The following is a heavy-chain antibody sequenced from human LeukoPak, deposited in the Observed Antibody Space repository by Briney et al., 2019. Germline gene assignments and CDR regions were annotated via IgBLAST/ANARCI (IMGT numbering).Heavy chain of an antibody. CDR2: INWIGGST. CDR3: AKNWGSFSWYFDL. D-gene: IGHD2/OR15-2a*01. Sequence: PGGSLRLSCAASGFTFGDYGMNWVRQVPGKWLEWVSGINWIGGSTGYGDSVKGRFTISRDNAKNSLYLQMNSLRAEDTALYYCAKNWGSFSWYFDLWGRGTLVTVSS. CDR1: GFTFGDYG. V-gene: IGHV3-20*04. J-gene: IGHJ2*01.